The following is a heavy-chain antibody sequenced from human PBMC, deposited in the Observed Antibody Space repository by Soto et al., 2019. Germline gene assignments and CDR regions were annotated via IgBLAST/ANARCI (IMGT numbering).Heavy chain of an antibody. CDR3: ARVDTAMVTRTFDY. Sequence: KPSETLSLTCAVSGYSISSGYYWGWIRQPPGKGLEWIGSIYHSGSTYYNPSLKSRVTISVDTSKNQFSLKLSSVTAADTAVYYCARVDTAMVTRTFDYWGQGTLVTVSS. V-gene: IGHV4-38-2*01. CDR2: IYHSGST. J-gene: IGHJ4*02. D-gene: IGHD5-18*01. CDR1: GYSISSGYY.